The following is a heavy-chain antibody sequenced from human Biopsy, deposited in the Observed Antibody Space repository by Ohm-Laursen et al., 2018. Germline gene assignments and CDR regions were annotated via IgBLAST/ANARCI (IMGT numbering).Heavy chain of an antibody. CDR2: ITGGGNYI. Sequence: SLRLSCAASGVTLSGYAMNWVRQAPGKGLEWVSSITGGGNYINYADSVRGRFTISRDNSKNSVYLVMSSLRAEDTAVYFGATAAYAPPYFDLWGRGTVVTVSS. J-gene: IGHJ4*02. CDR1: GVTLSGYA. V-gene: IGHV3-21*06. CDR3: ATAAYAPPYFDL. D-gene: IGHD4-17*01.